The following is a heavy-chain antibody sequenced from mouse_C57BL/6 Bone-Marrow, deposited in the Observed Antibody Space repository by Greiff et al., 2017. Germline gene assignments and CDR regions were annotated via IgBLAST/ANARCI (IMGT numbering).Heavy chain of an antibody. J-gene: IGHJ2*01. CDR1: GYTFTSYW. Sequence: QVQLQQPGAELVKPGASVKMSCKASGYTFTSYWITWVKQRPGRGLEWIGDIYPGSGSTNYNEKFKSKATLTVDTSSSTAYMQLSSLTSEDSAVYYCARLDTTVVAPYPRLDYWGQGTTLTVSS. D-gene: IGHD1-1*01. CDR3: ARLDTTVVAPYPRLDY. CDR2: IYPGSGST. V-gene: IGHV1-55*01.